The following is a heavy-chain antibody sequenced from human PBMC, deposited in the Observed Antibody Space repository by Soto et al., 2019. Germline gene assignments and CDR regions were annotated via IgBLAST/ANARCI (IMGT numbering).Heavy chain of an antibody. V-gene: IGHV3-33*01. D-gene: IGHD6-19*01. CDR1: RFTFSNYG. J-gene: IGHJ3*02. Sequence: QVQLVESGGGVVQPGRSLRLSCAASRFTFSNYGMHWVRQAPGKGLEWVAVIWYDGSNKYYVDSVKGRFTISRDNSKNTLYLQMNSLRAEDTAVYYCARERVFGRIAVAAFDIWGQGTMVTVSS. CDR2: IWYDGSNK. CDR3: ARERVFGRIAVAAFDI.